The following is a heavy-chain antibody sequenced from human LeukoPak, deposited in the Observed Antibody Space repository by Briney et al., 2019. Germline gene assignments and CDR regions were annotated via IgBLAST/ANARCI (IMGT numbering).Heavy chain of an antibody. Sequence: GGSLRLSCAASGFTFSSYGMHWVRQAPGKGLEWVAVISYDGSNKYYADSVKGRFTISRDNSKNTLYLQMNSLRAEDTAVYYCAKGQVRVVVPAAIRVDYYYYGMDVWGQGTTVTVSS. J-gene: IGHJ6*02. CDR2: ISYDGSNK. V-gene: IGHV3-30*18. CDR3: AKGQVRVVVPAAIRVDYYYYGMDV. D-gene: IGHD2-2*01. CDR1: GFTFSSYG.